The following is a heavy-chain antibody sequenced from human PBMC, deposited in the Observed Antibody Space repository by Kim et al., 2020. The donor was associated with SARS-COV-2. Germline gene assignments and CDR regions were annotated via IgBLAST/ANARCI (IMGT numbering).Heavy chain of an antibody. CDR1: GYTFIDNY. CDR3: AREALLERTYYDNSGYFDS. Sequence: ASVKVSCKASGYTFIDNYIHWVRQAPGQGLEWMGVINPSGGGTTYAQKFLGRVTMTRDTSTSTVHLDLSSLRSEDTAVYFCAREALLERTYYDNSGYFDSWGQGTLGTVSS. V-gene: IGHV1-46*01. CDR2: INPSGGGT. J-gene: IGHJ4*02. D-gene: IGHD3-22*01.